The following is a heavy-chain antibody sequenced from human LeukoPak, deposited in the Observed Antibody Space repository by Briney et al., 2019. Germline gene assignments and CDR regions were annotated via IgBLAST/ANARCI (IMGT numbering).Heavy chain of an antibody. V-gene: IGHV3-7*01. Sequence: GGSLRLSCAASGFTFSSYWMSWVRQAPGKGLEWVASINQDGSEKYYGDSVKGRFTISRDNAKNSLYLQMNSLRAEDTAVYYCARVTGYQLLAGYFYYMDVWGKGTTVTVSS. J-gene: IGHJ6*03. CDR1: GFTFSSYW. CDR3: ARVTGYQLLAGYFYYMDV. D-gene: IGHD2-2*01. CDR2: INQDGSEK.